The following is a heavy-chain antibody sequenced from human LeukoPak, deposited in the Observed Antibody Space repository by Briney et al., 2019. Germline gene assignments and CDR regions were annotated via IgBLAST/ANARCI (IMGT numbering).Heavy chain of an antibody. CDR2: ISSDGGST. V-gene: IGHV3-64D*06. D-gene: IGHD4-23*01. Sequence: PGGSLRLSCSPSGFTFSSYAMHWVRQAPGKGLEYVSAISSDGGSTYYADSVKGRFTLSRDNSKNTLYLQMSSLRAEDTAVYYCVKAGDYFGNSGYFHHWGQGTLVTVSS. CDR1: GFTFSSYA. J-gene: IGHJ1*01. CDR3: VKAGDYFGNSGYFHH.